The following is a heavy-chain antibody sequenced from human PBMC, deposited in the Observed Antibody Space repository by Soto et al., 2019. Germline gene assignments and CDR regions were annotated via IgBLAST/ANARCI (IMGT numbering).Heavy chain of an antibody. D-gene: IGHD6-19*01. CDR2: ISGSGDSR. Sequence: VQLLESGGGLVQPGGSLRLSCAASGLIFSNYAMSWVRQGPGKGLEWVSGISGSGDSRHHADSVKGRFTISRDNSKNTLYLQMNSLRVEDTAVYYCAKILRGWDAFDIWGQGTMVTVSS. CDR3: AKILRGWDAFDI. V-gene: IGHV3-23*01. J-gene: IGHJ3*02. CDR1: GLIFSNYA.